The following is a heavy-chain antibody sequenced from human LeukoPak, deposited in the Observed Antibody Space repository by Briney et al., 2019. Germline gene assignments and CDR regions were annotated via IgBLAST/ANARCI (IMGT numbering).Heavy chain of an antibody. J-gene: IGHJ4*02. V-gene: IGHV3-48*03. CDR2: INSGGSAI. Sequence: PGGSLRLSCAASGFTFNSYEMNWVRQAPGKGLEWVSYINSGGSAIYYADSVKGRFTISRDNAKNSLYLQMNSLRADDTAVYYCARGGSYVHYWGQGTLATVSS. CDR1: GFTFNSYE. CDR3: ARGGSYVHY. D-gene: IGHD1-26*01.